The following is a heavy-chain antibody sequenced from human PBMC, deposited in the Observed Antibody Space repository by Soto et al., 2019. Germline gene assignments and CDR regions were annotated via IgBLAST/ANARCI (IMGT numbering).Heavy chain of an antibody. V-gene: IGHV3-21*01. CDR1: GFTFNTYS. D-gene: IGHD3-10*01. CDR2: ISSSSSYI. CDR3: ASLSRFALDY. Sequence: AVGSLRLSCAASGFTFNTYSMNWVRQAPGKGLEWVSSISSSSSYIYYTDSVKGRFTISRDNAKNSLYLQMNSLRAEDTAVYYCASLSRFALDYWGQGTLVTVSS. J-gene: IGHJ4*02.